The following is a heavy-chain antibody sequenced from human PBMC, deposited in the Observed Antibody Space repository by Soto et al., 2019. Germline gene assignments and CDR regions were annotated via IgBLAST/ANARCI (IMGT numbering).Heavy chain of an antibody. D-gene: IGHD6-6*01. CDR2: IYYSGST. CDR1: GGSISSSSYY. V-gene: IGHV4-39*01. J-gene: IGHJ4*02. Sequence: SETLSLTCTVSGGSISSSSYYWGWIRQPPGKGLEWIGSIYYSGSTYYNPSLKSRVTISVDTSKNQFSLKLSSVTAAATAVYYCSVRHKYYYDYWGQGTLVTVSS. CDR3: SVRHKYYYDY.